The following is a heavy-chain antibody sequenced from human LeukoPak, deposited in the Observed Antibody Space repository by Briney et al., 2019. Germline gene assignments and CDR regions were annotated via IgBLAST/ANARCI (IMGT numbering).Heavy chain of an antibody. J-gene: IGHJ4*02. V-gene: IGHV1-69*13. CDR1: GGTFISYA. CDR3: ARDRVTTGESFDY. D-gene: IGHD4-11*01. CDR2: IIPIFGTA. Sequence: ASVKVSCKASGGTFISYAISWVRQAPGQGLEWMGGIIPIFGTANYAQKFQGRVTITADESTSTAYMELSSLRSEDTAVYYCARDRVTTGESFDYWGQGTLVTVSS.